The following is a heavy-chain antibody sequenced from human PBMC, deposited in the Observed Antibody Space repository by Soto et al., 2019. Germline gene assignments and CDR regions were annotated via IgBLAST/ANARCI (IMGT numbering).Heavy chain of an antibody. Sequence: SMKVSCKASGYTFTCYYMHWVRQAPGQGLEWMGWINPNSGGTNYAQKFQGWVTMTRDTSISTAYMELSRLRSDDTAVYYCARSGPGLGIVVVPAAIGYGMDVWGQGTTVTVSS. D-gene: IGHD2-2*03. CDR1: GYTFTCYY. J-gene: IGHJ6*02. CDR2: INPNSGGT. CDR3: ARSGPGLGIVVVPAAIGYGMDV. V-gene: IGHV1-2*04.